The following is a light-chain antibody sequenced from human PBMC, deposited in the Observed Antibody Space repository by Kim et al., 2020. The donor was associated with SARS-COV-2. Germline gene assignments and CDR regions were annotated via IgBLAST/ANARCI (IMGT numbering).Light chain of an antibody. J-gene: IGKJ1*01. CDR2: ASS. CDR3: QQYLSYPLT. CDR1: QAVSNF. Sequence: SSVGASVTITCRASQAVSNFLAWFQQRPGEAPKSLIYASSSLRSGVPSHFSGSGSGTDFTLNISSLQPEDFATYYCQQYLSYPLTFGQGTKVDIK. V-gene: IGKV1-16*02.